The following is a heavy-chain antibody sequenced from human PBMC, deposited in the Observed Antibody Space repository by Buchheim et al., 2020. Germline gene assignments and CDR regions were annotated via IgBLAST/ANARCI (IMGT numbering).Heavy chain of an antibody. J-gene: IGHJ4*02. Sequence: EVQLVESGGGLVKPGGSLRLSCAASGFTFSNAWMSWVRQAPGKGLEWVGRIKSKTDGGTTDYAAPVKGRFTISRDASKNTLYLQINRQKPADTAVYYYTTDIVMITFGLFDYWGQGTL. CDR2: IKSKTDGGTT. CDR1: GFTFSNAW. CDR3: TTDIVMITFGLFDY. D-gene: IGHD3-16*01. V-gene: IGHV3-15*01.